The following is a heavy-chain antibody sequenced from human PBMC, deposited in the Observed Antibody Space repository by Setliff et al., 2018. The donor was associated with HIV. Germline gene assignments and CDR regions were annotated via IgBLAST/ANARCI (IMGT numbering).Heavy chain of an antibody. CDR2: INAGNGDT. V-gene: IGHV1-3*01. CDR1: GYISTNYV. D-gene: IGHD3-16*01. Sequence: ASVKVSCKASGYISTNYVIHWVRQAPGQRLEWLGWINAGNGDTRYSQKFQGRIYITRDTSATTVYMELSRLRSEDTGLYYCARGGPFLPFYFNFWGQGTLVTVSS. CDR3: ARGGPFLPFYFNF. J-gene: IGHJ4*02.